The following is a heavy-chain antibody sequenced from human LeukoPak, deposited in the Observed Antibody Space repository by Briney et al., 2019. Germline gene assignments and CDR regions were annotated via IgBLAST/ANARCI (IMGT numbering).Heavy chain of an antibody. J-gene: IGHJ3*02. CDR3: AHNTVGYCSGGSCYSGAFDI. V-gene: IGHV2-5*01. Sequence: SGPTLVNPTQTLTLTCTFSGFSLSTSGVGVGWIRQPPGKALEWLALIYWNDDKRYSPSLKSRLTITKDTSKNQVVLTMTNMDPVDTATYYCAHNTVGYCSGGSCYSGAFDIWGQGTMVTVSS. CDR1: GFSLSTSGVG. CDR2: IYWNDDK. D-gene: IGHD2-15*01.